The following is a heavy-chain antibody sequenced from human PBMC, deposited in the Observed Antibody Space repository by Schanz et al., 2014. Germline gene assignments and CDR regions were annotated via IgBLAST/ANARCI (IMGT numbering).Heavy chain of an antibody. D-gene: IGHD3-10*01. V-gene: IGHV3-30*03. J-gene: IGHJ3*02. CDR3: ARGSIAMVRGGDVGAFDI. CDR2: ISYDGSNK. CDR1: GFTFSNYG. Sequence: VQLVESGGGLVQPGRSLRLSCAASGFTFSNYGLVWVRQAPGKGLEWVAFISYDGSNKYYADSVKGRFTISRDNSKNTLYLQMNSLRAEDTAVYYCARGSIAMVRGGDVGAFDIWGQGTMVTVSS.